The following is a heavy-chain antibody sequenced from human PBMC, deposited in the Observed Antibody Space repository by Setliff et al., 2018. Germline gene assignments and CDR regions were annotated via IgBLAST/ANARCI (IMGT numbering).Heavy chain of an antibody. D-gene: IGHD3-10*01. CDR2: VYPGDSIT. CDR3: ARHPYYYGSGTYLDNNNRWFDP. V-gene: IGHV5-51*01. Sequence: GESLKISCKGSGYSFSTCWIGWVRQMPGKGLEWMGIVYPGDSITRYSPSFQGQVTISVDKSINTAYLQWSSLRASDTAIYYCARHPYYYGSGTYLDNNNRWFDPWGQGTLVTVSS. CDR1: GYSFSTCW. J-gene: IGHJ5*02.